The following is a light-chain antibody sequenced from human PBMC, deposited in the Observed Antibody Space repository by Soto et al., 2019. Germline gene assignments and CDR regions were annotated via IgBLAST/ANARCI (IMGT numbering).Light chain of an antibody. CDR1: QTVNSRH. V-gene: IGKV3-20*01. J-gene: IGKJ2*01. Sequence: LTQAPGTLSLSPGERATLSCRASQTVNSRHLNWYQHKPGQAPRLLIYGASIRATGIPDRFSGSRSGADFSLTITRREPEDSAVYYCQQFDDSRPAFTFGQGTKLEI. CDR3: QQFDDSRPAFT. CDR2: GAS.